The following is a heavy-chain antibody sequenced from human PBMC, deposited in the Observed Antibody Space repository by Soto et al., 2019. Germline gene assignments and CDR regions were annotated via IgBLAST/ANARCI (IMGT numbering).Heavy chain of an antibody. V-gene: IGHV1-69*06. D-gene: IGHD5-12*01. Sequence: GASVKVSCKASGGTFSSYAISWVRQAPGQGLEWMGGIIPIFGTANYAQKFQGRVTITADKSTSTAYMELSSLRSEDTAVYYCARLGSIVAFDYWGQGTLVTVSS. J-gene: IGHJ4*02. CDR2: IIPIFGTA. CDR3: ARLGSIVAFDY. CDR1: GGTFSSYA.